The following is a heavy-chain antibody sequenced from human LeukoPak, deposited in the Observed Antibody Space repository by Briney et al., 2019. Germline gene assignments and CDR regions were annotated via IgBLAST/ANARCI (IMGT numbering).Heavy chain of an antibody. Sequence: SQTLSLTCTVSGGSISSGGYYWSWIRQHPGKGLEWIGYIYYSGSTYYNPSPKSRVTISVDTSKNQSSLKLSSVTAADTAVYYCARVVYYDSSGYPYYYYYGMDVWGQGTTVTVSS. CDR1: GGSISSGGYY. CDR3: ARVVYYDSSGYPYYYYYGMDV. D-gene: IGHD3-22*01. J-gene: IGHJ6*02. CDR2: IYYSGST. V-gene: IGHV4-31*03.